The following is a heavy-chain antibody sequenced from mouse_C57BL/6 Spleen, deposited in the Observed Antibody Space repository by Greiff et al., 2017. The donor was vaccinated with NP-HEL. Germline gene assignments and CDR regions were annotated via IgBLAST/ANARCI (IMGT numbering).Heavy chain of an antibody. D-gene: IGHD3-2*02. J-gene: IGHJ2*01. Sequence: QVQLQQPGTELVKPGASVKLSCQASGYTFTSYWMHWVKQRPGQGLEWIGNINPSNGGTNYNEKFKSKATLTVDKSSSTAYMQLSSLTSEDSAVYYCARWRQLRPYYFDYWGQGTTLTVSS. V-gene: IGHV1-53*01. CDR2: INPSNGGT. CDR1: GYTFTSYW. CDR3: ARWRQLRPYYFDY.